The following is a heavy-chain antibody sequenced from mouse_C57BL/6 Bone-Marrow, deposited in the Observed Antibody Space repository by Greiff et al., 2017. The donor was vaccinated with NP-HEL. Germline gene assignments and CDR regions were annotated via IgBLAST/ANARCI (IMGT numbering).Heavy chain of an antibody. J-gene: IGHJ2*01. Sequence: EVQLQQSGPELVKPGASVKISCKASGYTFTDYYMNWVKQSHGKSLEWIGDINPNNGGTSYNQKFKGKATLTVDKSSSTAYMELRSLTSEDSAVYYCAATMITRYYFDYWGQGTTLTVSS. CDR1: GYTFTDYY. CDR3: AATMITRYYFDY. D-gene: IGHD2-4*01. V-gene: IGHV1-26*01. CDR2: INPNNGGT.